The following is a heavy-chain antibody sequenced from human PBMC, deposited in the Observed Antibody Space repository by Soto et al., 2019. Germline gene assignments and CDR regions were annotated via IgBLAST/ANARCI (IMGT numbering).Heavy chain of an antibody. CDR1: GFTFDDYA. D-gene: IGHD3-16*01. V-gene: IGHV3-9*01. J-gene: IGHJ6*03. Sequence: EVQLVESGGGLVQPGRSLRLSCAASGFTFDDYAMHWVRQAPGKGLEWVSGISWNSGSIGYADSVKGRFTISRDNAKNSLYLQMSSLRAEDTALYYCAKDTGGGYYYYYMDVWGKGTTVTVSS. CDR3: AKDTGGGYYYYYMDV. CDR2: ISWNSGSI.